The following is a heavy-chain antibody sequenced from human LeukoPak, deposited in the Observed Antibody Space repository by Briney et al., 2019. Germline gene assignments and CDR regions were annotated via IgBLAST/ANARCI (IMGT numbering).Heavy chain of an antibody. CDR1: GFTSSSHG. J-gene: IGHJ4*02. CDR2: ISPSGSIS. D-gene: IGHD3-10*01. Sequence: GGSLRLSCAAPGFTSSSHGINWVRQAPGKGLEWVSGISPSGSISYYADSVKGRFTISRDNSKNTVSLQMNSLRAEDTAVYYCAKDFSRYYYGSGGSANFDYWGQGTLVTVSS. V-gene: IGHV3-23*01. CDR3: AKDFSRYYYGSGGSANFDY.